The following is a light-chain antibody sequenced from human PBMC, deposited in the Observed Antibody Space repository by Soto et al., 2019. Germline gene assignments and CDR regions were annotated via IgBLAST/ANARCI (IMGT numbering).Light chain of an antibody. Sequence: QLVLTQPPSASGTPGQRVTISCSGSSSNIGSNTVNWYQQLPGTAPKVLIYSNNERPSGVPDRFSGSKSGTSASLAISGLQSEDEADYYCAAWDDSLSNYVFGTGTKVTVL. CDR2: SNN. J-gene: IGLJ1*01. V-gene: IGLV1-44*01. CDR1: SSNIGSNT. CDR3: AAWDDSLSNYV.